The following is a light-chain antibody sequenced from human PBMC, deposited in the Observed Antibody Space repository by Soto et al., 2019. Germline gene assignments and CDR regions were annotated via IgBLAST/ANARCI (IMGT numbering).Light chain of an antibody. V-gene: IGKV3-20*01. CDR2: GAS. Sequence: EIVLTQSPGTLSLSPGDRATLSCRASQSVSSNYLAWYQQKPGQAPRLLIYGASSRAPVIPDRFSGSGSGTDFTLTISRLEPEDFAVYYCQRYGSSLPLTFGGGTKVEIK. J-gene: IGKJ4*01. CDR3: QRYGSSLPLT. CDR1: QSVSSNY.